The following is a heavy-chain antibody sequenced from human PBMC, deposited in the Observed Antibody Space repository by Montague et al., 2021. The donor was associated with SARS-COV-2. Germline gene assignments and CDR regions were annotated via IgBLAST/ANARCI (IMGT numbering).Heavy chain of an antibody. J-gene: IGHJ6*02. Sequence: SETLSLTCTVSGGSISSSSYYWGWIRPPPGKGLEWIVSIYYSGSTNYSPSLKSRVTISVDTSQNPFSLKLISVTAADTAVYSCESDGPQPLVRLSGMDVWGQGTTVTVSS. D-gene: IGHD6-13*01. CDR3: ESDGPQPLVRLSGMDV. CDR2: IYYSGST. CDR1: GGSISSSSYY. V-gene: IGHV4-39*07.